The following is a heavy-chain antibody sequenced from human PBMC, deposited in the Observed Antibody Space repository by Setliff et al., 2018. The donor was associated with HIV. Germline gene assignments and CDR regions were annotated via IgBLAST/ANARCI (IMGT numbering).Heavy chain of an antibody. Sequence: ASVKVSCKASGGTFSRDAISWVRQAPGQGLEWMGWINPKSGATNLAQKFQGRVTLTRDTSVTTVYMELTSLRSDDTAVYYCARKDGVGYCDSNSCYGIGPIDFWGQGSLVTVSS. J-gene: IGHJ4*02. CDR3: ARKDGVGYCDSNSCYGIGPIDF. CDR2: INPKSGAT. CDR1: GGTFSRDA. D-gene: IGHD2-2*01. V-gene: IGHV1-2*02.